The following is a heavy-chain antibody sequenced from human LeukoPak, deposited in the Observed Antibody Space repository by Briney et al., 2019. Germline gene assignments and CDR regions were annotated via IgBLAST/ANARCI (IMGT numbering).Heavy chain of an antibody. J-gene: IGHJ4*02. CDR1: GGTFSTSG. V-gene: IGHV1-69*05. Sequence: ASVKVSCKASGGTFSTSGISWVRQAPGQGLEWMGGAVPIFGTTHYAQKFQGRVTITTDESTSTAYMELSSLRSEDTAVYYCARGSTHYYDSNDYWGQGTLVTVSS. D-gene: IGHD3-22*01. CDR3: ARGSTHYYDSNDY. CDR2: AVPIFGTT.